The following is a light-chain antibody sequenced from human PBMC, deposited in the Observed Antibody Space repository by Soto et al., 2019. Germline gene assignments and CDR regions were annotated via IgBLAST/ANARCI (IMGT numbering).Light chain of an antibody. CDR2: GAS. J-gene: IGKJ1*01. CDR1: QSVNSN. CDR3: QQYNNWPRT. Sequence: ERAMTQSPATLSVPPGERATLSCSASQSVNSNLAWYQQKPGQAPRLLIYGASTRATGIPARFSGSGSGTEFTLTISSLQSEDFAVYYCQQYNNWPRTFGQGTKVEI. V-gene: IGKV3-15*01.